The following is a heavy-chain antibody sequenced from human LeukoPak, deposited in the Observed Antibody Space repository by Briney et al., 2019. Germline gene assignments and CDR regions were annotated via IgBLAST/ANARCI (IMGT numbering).Heavy chain of an antibody. D-gene: IGHD2-15*01. J-gene: IGHJ4*02. V-gene: IGHV4-4*02. Sequence: PSETLSLTCAVSGGSISSNNWWGWVRQPPGKGLGWIGEIYHSGSPNYNPSLKSRVTISVDKSRNHFSLNLSSVTAADMAVYYCARATYCSGGSCYDARYWGQGTLVTVSS. CDR3: ARATYCSGGSCYDARY. CDR1: GGSISSNNW. CDR2: IYHSGSP.